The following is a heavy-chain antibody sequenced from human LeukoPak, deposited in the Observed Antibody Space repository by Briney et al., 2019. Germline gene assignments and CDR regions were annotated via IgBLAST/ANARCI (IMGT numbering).Heavy chain of an antibody. Sequence: GASVKVSCKASGGTFSSYAISWVRQAPGQGLEWMGRIILIFGIANYAQKFQGRVTITADKSTSTAYMELSSLRSEDTAVYYCARDLGGMATITLDYWGQGTLVTVSS. D-gene: IGHD5-24*01. CDR1: GGTFSSYA. CDR2: IILIFGIA. V-gene: IGHV1-69*04. J-gene: IGHJ4*02. CDR3: ARDLGGMATITLDY.